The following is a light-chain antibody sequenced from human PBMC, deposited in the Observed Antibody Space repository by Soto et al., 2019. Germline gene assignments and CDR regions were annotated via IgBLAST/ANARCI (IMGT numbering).Light chain of an antibody. CDR1: QSLRSRS. J-gene: IGKJ1*01. Sequence: EVVLTQSPGTLSLSPGERATLSCRASQSLRSRSLAWYQQKNGQPPSLLIYDASNRAASIPDRFSGSGSGKDFTLTINRLEPEDFAVYYCQQYGGSPLTFGQGTKVEIK. CDR3: QQYGGSPLT. V-gene: IGKV3-20*01. CDR2: DAS.